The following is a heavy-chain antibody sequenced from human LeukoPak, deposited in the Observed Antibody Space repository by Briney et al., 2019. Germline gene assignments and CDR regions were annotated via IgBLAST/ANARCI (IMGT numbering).Heavy chain of an antibody. CDR2: ISGSGEST. CDR1: VFTFNSFA. V-gene: IGHV3-23*01. J-gene: IGHJ4*02. Sequence: GGSLTLSCAAYVFTFNSFAMAWVRQAPGKGLEWGSGISGSGESTSHTDSVKGRITITRDNSKNALYLQMSSLRAEDTAVGYCAKGASPYYWGQGTLVTVSS. CDR3: AKGASPYY.